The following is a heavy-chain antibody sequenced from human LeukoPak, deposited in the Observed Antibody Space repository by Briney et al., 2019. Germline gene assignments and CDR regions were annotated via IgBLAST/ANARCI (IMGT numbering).Heavy chain of an antibody. CDR2: ISSSSSYI. D-gene: IGHD2-15*01. CDR3: ARVYYRRGVVGAPADY. Sequence: PGGSLRLSCAASGFTFSSYSMNWVRQAPGEGLEWVSSISSSSSYIYYGDPVKGRFTISRDNAKNSLYLQMNSLRAEDTAVYYCARVYYRRGVVGAPADYWGQGTLVTVSS. J-gene: IGHJ4*02. V-gene: IGHV3-21*01. CDR1: GFTFSSYS.